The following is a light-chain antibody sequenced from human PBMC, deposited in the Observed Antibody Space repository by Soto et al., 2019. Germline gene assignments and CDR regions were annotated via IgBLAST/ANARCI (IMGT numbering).Light chain of an antibody. CDR2: RNN. CDR1: SSNIGSNY. J-gene: IGLJ1*01. V-gene: IGLV1-47*01. Sequence: HSALTQPPSASGTPGQRVSISCSGSSSNIGSNYVYWFQQLPGTAPKLLMYRNNKRPSGVPDRFSGSKSGTSASLAISGLRSEDEADYYCAAWDDSLSGSYVFGTGNKVTVL. CDR3: AAWDDSLSGSYV.